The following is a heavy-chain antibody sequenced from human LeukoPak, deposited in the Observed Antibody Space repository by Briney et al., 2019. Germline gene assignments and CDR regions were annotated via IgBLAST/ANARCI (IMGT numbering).Heavy chain of an antibody. Sequence: GGSLRLSCAASGFTFSRHWMHWVRQAPGKGLVWVSRSNSDGSSTNYADSVKGRFTISRDNAKNTLYLQMNSLRAEDTAVYYCASDTVDTAVGIDYWGQGTLVTVSS. CDR1: GFTFSRHW. J-gene: IGHJ4*02. CDR2: SNSDGSST. CDR3: ASDTVDTAVGIDY. V-gene: IGHV3-74*01. D-gene: IGHD5-18*01.